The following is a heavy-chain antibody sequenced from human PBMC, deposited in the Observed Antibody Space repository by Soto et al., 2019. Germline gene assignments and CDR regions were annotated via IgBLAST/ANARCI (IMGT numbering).Heavy chain of an antibody. CDR1: RYSFXTYW. CDR2: IDPSDSYT. Sequence: EXLXISCKGSRYSFXTYWIIWLRQMPGKGLELMVSIDPSDSYTNYSPSFQGHGTISADKSISTAYLQWSRLKASDTAMYYCARHTLHYYDSSGSHYGFDLAEVDWGQGTVVTVSS. CDR3: ARHTLHYYDSSGSHYGFDLAEVD. V-gene: IGHV5-10-1*01. D-gene: IGHD3-22*01. J-gene: IGHJ4*02.